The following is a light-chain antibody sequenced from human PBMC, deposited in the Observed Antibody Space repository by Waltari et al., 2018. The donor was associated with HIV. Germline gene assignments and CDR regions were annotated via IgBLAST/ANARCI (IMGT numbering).Light chain of an antibody. CDR1: SGTIASNY. J-gene: IGLJ2*01. V-gene: IGLV6-57*01. CDR2: EDN. Sequence: NFMLAQPHSVSESPGKTVTISCTRSSGTIASNYVQWYQQRPGSSPTAVIYEDNQSPSGVPDLFSGSIDSSSNSASLTISGLKTEDEADYYCQSYDDSNVVFGGGTKLTVL. CDR3: QSYDDSNVV.